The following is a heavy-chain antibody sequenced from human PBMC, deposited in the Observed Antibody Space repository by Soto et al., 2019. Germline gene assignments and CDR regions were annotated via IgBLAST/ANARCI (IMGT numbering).Heavy chain of an antibody. V-gene: IGHV4-39*01. CDR3: ARSTNYYYYGMDV. J-gene: IGHJ6*02. CDR1: GGSISSSSYY. Sequence: SETLSLTCTVSGGSISSSSYYWGWIRQPPGKGLEWIGSIYYSGSTYYNPSLKSRVTISVDTSKNHFSLKLSSVTAADTAVYSCARSTNYYYYGMDVWGQGTTVTVSS. CDR2: IYYSGST.